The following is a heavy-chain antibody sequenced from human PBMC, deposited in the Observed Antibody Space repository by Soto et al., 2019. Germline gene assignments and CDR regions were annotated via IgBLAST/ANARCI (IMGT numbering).Heavy chain of an antibody. J-gene: IGHJ4*02. CDR3: ARDLTGSYYFDY. CDR2: ISSSSSYT. CDR1: GFTFSDYY. D-gene: IGHD1-1*01. Sequence: GGSLRLSCSASGFTFSDYYMSWIRQAPGKGLEWVSYISSSSSYTNYADSVKGRFTISRDNAKNSLYLQMNSLRAEDTAVYYCARDLTGSYYFDYWGQGTLVTVSS. V-gene: IGHV3-11*06.